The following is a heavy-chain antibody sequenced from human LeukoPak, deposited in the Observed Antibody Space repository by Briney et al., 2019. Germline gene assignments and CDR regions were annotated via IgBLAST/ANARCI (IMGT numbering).Heavy chain of an antibody. CDR1: GGSFSGYY. CDR3: ARYYDSTGSFDY. J-gene: IGHJ4*02. Sequence: ASETLSLTCAVYGGSFSGYYWNWIRQPPGKGLEWIGEINHSGSTNYNPSLRSRLTMSVDTSKNQFSLRLSSVIAADTAVYYCARYYDSTGSFDYWGQGTLVTVSS. V-gene: IGHV4-34*10. D-gene: IGHD3-22*01. CDR2: INHSGST.